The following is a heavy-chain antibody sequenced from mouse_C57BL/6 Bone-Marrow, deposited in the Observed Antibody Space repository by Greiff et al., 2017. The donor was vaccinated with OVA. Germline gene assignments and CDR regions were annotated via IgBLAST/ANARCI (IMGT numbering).Heavy chain of an antibody. D-gene: IGHD1-1*01. Sequence: EVKLVESGPVLVKPGPSVKISCKASGFTFTDYYMHWVKQSHGKSLEWIGLVYPYNGGPSYNQKFKGKATLTVDPSSSTAYMELNSLTSEDSAVYYCARGLITTVSATGYFDVWGTGTTVTVSS. CDR2: VYPYNGGP. J-gene: IGHJ1*03. CDR1: GFTFTDYY. CDR3: ARGLITTVSATGYFDV. V-gene: IGHV1-36*01.